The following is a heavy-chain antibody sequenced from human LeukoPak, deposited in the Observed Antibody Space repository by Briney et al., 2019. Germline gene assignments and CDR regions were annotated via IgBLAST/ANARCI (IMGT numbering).Heavy chain of an antibody. V-gene: IGHV4-59*01. Sequence: PSETLSLTCTVSGTSISDYYWSWIRQPPGKGLEWIGDIFYSGSTIYNPSLKSRVTISLDTSKNQFSLKLTSVTAADTAVYYCVRVDRGGFDYWGQGTLVTVSS. CDR1: GTSISDYY. CDR3: VRVDRGGFDY. CDR2: IFYSGST. D-gene: IGHD2-15*01. J-gene: IGHJ4*02.